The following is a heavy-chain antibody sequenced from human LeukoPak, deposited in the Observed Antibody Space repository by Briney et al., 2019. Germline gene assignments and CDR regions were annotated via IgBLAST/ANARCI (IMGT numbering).Heavy chain of an antibody. D-gene: IGHD3-10*01. J-gene: IGHJ5*02. CDR2: INHSGST. CDR1: GGSISSSSYY. V-gene: IGHV4-39*01. Sequence: SETLSLTCTVSGGSISSSSYYWGWIRQPPGKGLEWIGEINHSGSTNYNPSLKSRVTISVDTSKNQFSLKLSSVTAADTAVYYCARHMRKSPARGAWFDPWGQGTLVTVSS. CDR3: ARHMRKSPARGAWFDP.